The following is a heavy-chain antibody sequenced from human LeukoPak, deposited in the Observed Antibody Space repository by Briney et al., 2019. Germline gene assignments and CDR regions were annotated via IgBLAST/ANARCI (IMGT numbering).Heavy chain of an antibody. V-gene: IGHV4-61*02. D-gene: IGHD4-17*01. J-gene: IGHJ6*03. CDR3: ARGGGDYTYYYYMDV. CDR2: IYTSGST. Sequence: SETLSLTCTVSGDSIRTSSSYWGWIRQPPGKGLEWIVRIYTSGSTNYNPSLKSRVTISVDTSKNQFSLKLSSVTAADTAVYYCARGGGDYTYYYYMDVWGKGTTVTISS. CDR1: GDSIRTSSSY.